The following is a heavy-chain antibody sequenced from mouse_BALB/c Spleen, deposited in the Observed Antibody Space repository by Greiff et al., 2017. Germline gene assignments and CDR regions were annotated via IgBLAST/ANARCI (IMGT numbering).Heavy chain of an antibody. J-gene: IGHJ4*01. D-gene: IGHD1-1*01. CDR3: ARDGGVVADYYAMDY. CDR2: ISSGGSYT. Sequence: EVQLQESGGGLVKPGGSLKLSCAASGFTFSSYAMSWVRQSPEKRLEWVAEISSGGSYTYYPDTVTGRFTISRDNAKNTLYLEMSSLRSEDTAMYYCARDGGVVADYYAMDYWGQGTSVTVSS. V-gene: IGHV5-9-4*01. CDR1: GFTFSSYA.